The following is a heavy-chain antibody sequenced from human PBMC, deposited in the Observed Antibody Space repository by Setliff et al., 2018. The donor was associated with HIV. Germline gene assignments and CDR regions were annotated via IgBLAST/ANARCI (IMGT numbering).Heavy chain of an antibody. CDR2: IYYSGST. V-gene: IGHV4-59*01. J-gene: IGHJ4*02. Sequence: PSETLSLTCTVSDSYDSINNYYWSWIRQPPGKGLEWIGFIYYSGSTNYNPSLKSRVTISVDTSTNQFSLKLNSVTAADTAAYYCARVSAGKDYYDSSGYYYRFDYWGQGTLVTVSS. D-gene: IGHD3-22*01. CDR3: ARVSAGKDYYDSSGYYYRFDY. CDR1: DSYDSINNYY.